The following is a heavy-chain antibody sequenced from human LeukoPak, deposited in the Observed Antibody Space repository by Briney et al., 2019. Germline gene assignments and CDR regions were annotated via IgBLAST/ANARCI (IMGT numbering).Heavy chain of an antibody. D-gene: IGHD6-19*01. V-gene: IGHV1-18*01. CDR3: ARGLSSGWSDYFDY. CDR1: GYTFTSYG. CDR2: ISAYNGNT. Sequence: ASVKVSCKASGYTFTSYGISWVRPAPGQGLEWMGWISAYNGNTNYAQKLQGRVTMTTDTSTSTAYMELRSPRSDDTAVYYCARGLSSGWSDYFDYWGQGTLVTVSS. J-gene: IGHJ4*02.